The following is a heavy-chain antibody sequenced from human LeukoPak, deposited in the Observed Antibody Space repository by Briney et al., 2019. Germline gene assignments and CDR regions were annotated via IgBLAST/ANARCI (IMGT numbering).Heavy chain of an antibody. D-gene: IGHD1-7*01. CDR2: ISYDGSNK. J-gene: IGHJ4*02. CDR1: GFTFSSYG. Sequence: PGRSLRLSCAASGFTFSSYGMHWVRQAPGKGLEWVAVISYDGSNKYYADSVKGRFTISRDNSKNTLYLQMNSLRAEDTAVYYCAKLELPDYWGQGTLVTVSS. V-gene: IGHV3-30*18. CDR3: AKLELPDY.